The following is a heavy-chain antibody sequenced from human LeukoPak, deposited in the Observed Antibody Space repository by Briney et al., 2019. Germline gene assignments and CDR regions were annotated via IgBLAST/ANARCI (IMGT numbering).Heavy chain of an antibody. CDR3: ARLFGVASFGP. Sequence: SETLSLTCTVSGGSMINYYWGWIRQPPGKGLEWIAYIYYSGSTNYNSSLKSRVTISVDTSKNQFSLKLASMIAADTAVYYCARLFGVASFGPWGQGTLVTVSS. J-gene: IGHJ5*02. D-gene: IGHD3-3*01. CDR1: GGSMINYY. CDR2: IYYSGST. V-gene: IGHV4-59*08.